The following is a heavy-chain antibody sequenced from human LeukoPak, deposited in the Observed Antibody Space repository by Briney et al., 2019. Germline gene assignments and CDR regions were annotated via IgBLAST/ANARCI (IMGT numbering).Heavy chain of an antibody. D-gene: IGHD6-13*01. CDR1: GGSISSGAYY. V-gene: IGHV4-39*01. CDR2: IYYSGNT. CDR3: ARRSYSSSWYSDY. Sequence: SETLSLTCTVSGGSISSGAYYWDWIRQPPGKGLEWIGSIYYSGNTYYNPSLKSRVTISVDTSKNQFSLKLSSVTAADTAVYYCARRSYSSSWYSDYWGQGTLVTVSS. J-gene: IGHJ4*02.